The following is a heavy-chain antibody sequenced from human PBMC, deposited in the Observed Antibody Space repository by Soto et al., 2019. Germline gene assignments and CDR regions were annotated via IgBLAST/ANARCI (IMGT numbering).Heavy chain of an antibody. V-gene: IGHV3-23*01. D-gene: IGHD2-8*01. Sequence: PGGSLRLSCAASGFTFGDYAMSWVRQVPGKGLEWVSAISASGGSISYADSVKGRFTISRDNAKNSLYLQMSSLRDEDTAVYYCAKYCSSDVCFDYWGQGTLVTVSS. CDR1: GFTFGDYA. CDR3: AKYCSSDVCFDY. CDR2: ISASGGSI. J-gene: IGHJ4*02.